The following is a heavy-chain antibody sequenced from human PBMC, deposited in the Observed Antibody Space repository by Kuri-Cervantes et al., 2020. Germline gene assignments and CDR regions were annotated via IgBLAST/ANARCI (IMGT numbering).Heavy chain of an antibody. J-gene: IGHJ4*02. CDR3: ASMTGLEIGFDY. Sequence: ASVKVSCKVSGYTLTELSMHWVRQAPGKGLEWMGGFDPEDGETIYARKFQGRVTMTEDTSTDTAYMALSSLRSEDTAVYYCASMTGLEIGFDYWGQGTLVTVSS. CDR1: GYTLTELS. CDR2: FDPEDGET. D-gene: IGHD1-1*01. V-gene: IGHV1-24*01.